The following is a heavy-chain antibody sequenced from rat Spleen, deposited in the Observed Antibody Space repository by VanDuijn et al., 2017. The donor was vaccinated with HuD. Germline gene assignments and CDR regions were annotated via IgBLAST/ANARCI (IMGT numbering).Heavy chain of an antibody. V-gene: IGHV5S14*01. CDR3: ARLRSNPFDS. J-gene: IGHJ2*01. CDR2: ISTGGDNT. CDR1: GFTFSSYG. Sequence: EVQLVESGGGLVQPGRSLKLSCAASGFTFSSYGMAWVRQTPTKGLEWVASISTGGDNTHYRHSVKGRFTISRDNVKNTQYLQMDSLRSEDTATYYCARLRSNPFDSWGQGVMVTVSS. D-gene: IGHD3-4*01.